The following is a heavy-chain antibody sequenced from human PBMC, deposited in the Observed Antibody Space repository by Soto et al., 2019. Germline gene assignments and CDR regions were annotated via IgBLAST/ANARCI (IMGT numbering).Heavy chain of an antibody. CDR1: GGSISSGGYY. Sequence: QVQLQESGPGLVKPSQTLSLTCIVSGGSISSGGYYWSWIRQHPGKDLEWIGSIHYSGSSDDNPSLKSRIYISLDTSKNQFSLKLISVTAADTAVYYCARDTGYGSFDHWGQGTLVTVSS. D-gene: IGHD5-12*01. CDR3: ARDTGYGSFDH. V-gene: IGHV4-31*03. J-gene: IGHJ4*02. CDR2: IHYSGSS.